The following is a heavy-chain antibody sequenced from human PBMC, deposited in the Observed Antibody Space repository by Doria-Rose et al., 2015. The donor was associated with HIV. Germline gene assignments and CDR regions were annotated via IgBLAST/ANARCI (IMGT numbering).Heavy chain of an antibody. J-gene: IGHJ4*02. CDR1: SAPLNSYY. CDR3: ARHQLEYSSSSLDY. D-gene: IGHD6-6*01. V-gene: IGHV4-59*01. Sequence: SSAPLNSYYWSWIRQPPGKGLGWIGCIYYSGSTNYNPSLKSRVTISIDTSKNQFSLKMTSVTAADTAVYYCARHQLEYSSSSLDYWGQGALVTVSS. CDR2: IYYSGST.